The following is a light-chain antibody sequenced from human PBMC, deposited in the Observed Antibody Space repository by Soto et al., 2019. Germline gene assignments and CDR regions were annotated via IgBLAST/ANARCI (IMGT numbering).Light chain of an antibody. CDR1: SRDVGGYDY. V-gene: IGLV2-11*01. CDR2: DVN. CDR3: YSYAGTYSRL. Sequence: QSALTQPRSVSGSPGQSVTISCTGTSRDVGGYDYVSWFQQHPAKAPKLIIFDVNKRPSGVPDRFSGSKSGNTASLTISGLQAEDEADYYCYSYAGTYSRLFGGGTKLTVL. J-gene: IGLJ3*02.